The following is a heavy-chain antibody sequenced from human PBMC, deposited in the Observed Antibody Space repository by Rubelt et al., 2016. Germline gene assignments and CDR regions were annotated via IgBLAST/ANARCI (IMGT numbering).Heavy chain of an antibody. CDR1: GITFSSYE. Sequence: EVQLLESGGGLVQPGGSLRLSCAASGITFSSYEMNWVRQAPGKGLEWVSSISSSSSYIYYADAVKGRFTITRDNAKNSMLLQMNGRRAEDTAVYYCARDQGADYWGQGTLVTVSS. CDR2: ISSSSSYI. CDR3: ARDQGADY. J-gene: IGHJ4*02. V-gene: IGHV3-21*02.